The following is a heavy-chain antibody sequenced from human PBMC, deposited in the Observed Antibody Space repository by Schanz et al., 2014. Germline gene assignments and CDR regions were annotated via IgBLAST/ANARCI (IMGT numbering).Heavy chain of an antibody. J-gene: IGHJ4*02. CDR1: GGTFSSYS. V-gene: IGHV1-18*01. CDR2: ISPYNGNT. Sequence: VQLEQSGAEVKKPGSSVKVSCKASGGTFSSYSISWVRQAPGQGLEWMRWISPYNGNTNYAQKLQGRVTMTADTTTSTAYMDLRSLRSDDAAVYYCARDQSPYANSSDVRDFDYWGQGSLVTVSS. CDR3: ARDQSPYANSSDVRDFDY. D-gene: IGHD6-6*01.